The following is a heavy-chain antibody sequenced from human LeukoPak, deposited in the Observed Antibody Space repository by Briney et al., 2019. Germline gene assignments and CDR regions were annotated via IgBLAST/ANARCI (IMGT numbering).Heavy chain of an antibody. CDR2: IKQDGSEK. CDR1: GLTFISYW. CDR3: ARGEYQLPGDS. J-gene: IGHJ4*02. D-gene: IGHD2-2*01. Sequence: GGSLRLSCAASGLTFISYWMSWVRQAPGKGLEWVANIKQDGSEKYYVDSVKGRFTISRDNAKNSLYLQMNSLRAEDTAVYYCARGEYQLPGDSWGQGTLVTVSS. V-gene: IGHV3-7*03.